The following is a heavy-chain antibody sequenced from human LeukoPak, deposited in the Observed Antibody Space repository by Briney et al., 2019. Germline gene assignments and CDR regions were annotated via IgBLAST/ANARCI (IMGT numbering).Heavy chain of an antibody. Sequence: SETLSLTCTVSGGSISSYYWSWIRQPPGKGLEWIGYIYYSGSTNYNPSLKSRVTISVDTSKNQFSLKLSSVTAADTAVYYCARESVGSSWYRNDYWGQGTLVTVSS. D-gene: IGHD6-13*01. J-gene: IGHJ4*02. V-gene: IGHV4-59*12. CDR1: GGSISSYY. CDR3: ARESVGSSWYRNDY. CDR2: IYYSGST.